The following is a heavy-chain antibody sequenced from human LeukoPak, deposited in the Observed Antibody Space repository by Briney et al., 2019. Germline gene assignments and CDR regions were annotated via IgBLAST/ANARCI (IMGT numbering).Heavy chain of an antibody. CDR3: ARGIAVAGTGPPYNWFDP. J-gene: IGHJ5*02. CDR1: GGSFSGYY. V-gene: IGHV4-34*01. Sequence: SETLSLTCAVYGGSFSGYYWSWIRQPPGKGLEWIGEINHSGSTNYNPSLKSRVTISVDTSKNQFSLKLSPVTAADTAVYYCARGIAVAGTGPPYNWFDPWGQGTLVTVSS. CDR2: INHSGST. D-gene: IGHD6-19*01.